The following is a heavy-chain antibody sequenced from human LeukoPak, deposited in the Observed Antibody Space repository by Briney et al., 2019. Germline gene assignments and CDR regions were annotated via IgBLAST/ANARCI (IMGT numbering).Heavy chain of an antibody. CDR3: AKALGGSYFDY. J-gene: IGHJ4*02. CDR1: GFTFDNYA. D-gene: IGHD2-15*01. CDR2: IGWNSANI. V-gene: IGHV3-9*01. Sequence: GGSLRLSCAASGFTFDNYAMHWVRQAPGKGLEWVSGIGWNSANIGYVDSVKGRFTISRDNAKKSLFLQMDSLRTEDTALYYCAKALGGSYFDYWGQGALVIVSS.